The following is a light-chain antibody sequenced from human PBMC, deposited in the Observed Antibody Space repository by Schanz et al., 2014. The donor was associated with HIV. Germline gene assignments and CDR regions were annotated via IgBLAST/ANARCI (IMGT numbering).Light chain of an antibody. J-gene: IGKJ2*01. CDR1: QIISNS. CDR3: QQYTPYSHT. CDR2: AAS. Sequence: DIQMTQSPSSLSASVGDRVIITCRASQIISNSLNWYQQKPGKAPKLLIYAASSLQSGVPSRFSGSGSGTDFSLTISSLQPEDFATYYCQQYTPYSHTFGQGTTLEI. V-gene: IGKV1-39*01.